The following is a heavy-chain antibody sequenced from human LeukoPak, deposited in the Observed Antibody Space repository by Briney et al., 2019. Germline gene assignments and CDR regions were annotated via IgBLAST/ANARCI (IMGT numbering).Heavy chain of an antibody. J-gene: IGHJ4*02. CDR3: ARGRRSGYYHY. CDR1: GGSFSGYY. D-gene: IGHD3-22*01. V-gene: IGHV4-34*01. CDR2: INHSGST. Sequence: PSETLSLTRAVYGGSFSGYYWSWIRQPPGKGLEWIGEINHSGSTNYNPSLKSRVTISVDTSKNQFSLKLSSVTAADTAVYYCARGRRSGYYHYWGQGTLVTVSS.